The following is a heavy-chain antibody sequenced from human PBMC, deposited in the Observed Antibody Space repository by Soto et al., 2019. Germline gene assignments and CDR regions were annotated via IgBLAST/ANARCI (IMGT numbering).Heavy chain of an antibody. CDR2: INHSGST. Sequence: SETLSLTCAVYGGSFSGYYWSWIRQPPGKGLEWIGEINHSGSTNYNPSLKSRVTISVDTSKNQFSLKLSSVTAADTAVYYCARVVAATPNLDYWGQGTLVTVSS. CDR1: GGSFSGYY. J-gene: IGHJ4*02. V-gene: IGHV4-34*01. CDR3: ARVVAATPNLDY. D-gene: IGHD2-15*01.